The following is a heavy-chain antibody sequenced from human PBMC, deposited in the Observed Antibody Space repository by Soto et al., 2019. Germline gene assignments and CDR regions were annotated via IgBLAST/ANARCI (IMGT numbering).Heavy chain of an antibody. J-gene: IGHJ4*02. Sequence: EVQLLESGGDLIQPGGSLRLSCAASGFTFNIYAMTWVRQAPGKGLEWVSAISRYGDFTYYADSVEGRFTISRDNSKNTLYLQMNSVRAEDTAVYYFAKDRYLDHDSRGYLFDNWGQGTLVTVSS. CDR2: ISRYGDFT. D-gene: IGHD3-22*01. V-gene: IGHV3-23*01. CDR1: GFTFNIYA. CDR3: AKDRYLDHDSRGYLFDN.